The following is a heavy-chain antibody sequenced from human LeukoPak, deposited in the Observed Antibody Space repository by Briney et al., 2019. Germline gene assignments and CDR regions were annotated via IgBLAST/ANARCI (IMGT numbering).Heavy chain of an antibody. CDR2: ISSSSSTI. J-gene: IGHJ5*02. CDR1: GFTFSSYS. V-gene: IGHV3-48*04. D-gene: IGHD4-23*01. Sequence: GGSLRLSCAASGFTFSSYSMNWVRQAPGKGLEWVSYISSSSSTIYYADSVKGRFTISRDNAKNSLYLQMNSLRAEDTAVYYCAREVSGGNSVDWFDPWGQGTLVTVSS. CDR3: AREVSGGNSVDWFDP.